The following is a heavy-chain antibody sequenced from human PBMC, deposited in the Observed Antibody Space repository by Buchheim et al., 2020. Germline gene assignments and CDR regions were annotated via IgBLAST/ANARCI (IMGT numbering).Heavy chain of an antibody. CDR3: ARDPRGDGDYAVDY. D-gene: IGHD4-17*01. V-gene: IGHV3-48*01. Sequence: EVQLLESGGGLVQPGGSLRLSCAASGFTFSSYAMSWVRQAPGKGLEWVSFISSTSHTIYYADSVKGRFTISRDSAKNYLYLQMNSMRAEDTAVYYCARDPRGDGDYAVDYWGQGT. J-gene: IGHJ4*02. CDR1: GFTFSSYA. CDR2: ISSTSHTI.